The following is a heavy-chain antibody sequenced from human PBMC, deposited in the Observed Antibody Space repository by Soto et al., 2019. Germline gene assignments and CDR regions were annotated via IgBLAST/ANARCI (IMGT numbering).Heavy chain of an antibody. D-gene: IGHD2-15*01. V-gene: IGHV4-34*01. CDR2: INHSGST. J-gene: IGHJ6*02. Sequence: SETLSLTCAVYGGSFSGYYWSWIRQPPGKGLEWIGEINHSGSTNYNPSLKSRVTISVDKSKNQFSLKLSSVAAADTAVYYCASRSGARGYYYYYYGMDVWGQGTTVTVSS. CDR3: ASRSGARGYYYYYYGMDV. CDR1: GGSFSGYY.